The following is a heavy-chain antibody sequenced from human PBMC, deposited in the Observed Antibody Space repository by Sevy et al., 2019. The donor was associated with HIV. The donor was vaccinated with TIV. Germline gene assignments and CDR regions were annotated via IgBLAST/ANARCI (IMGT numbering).Heavy chain of an antibody. Sequence: SETLSLTCAVYGGSFSGYYWSWIRQPPGKGLEWIGQINHSGGTNYNPSLKSRVTISVDTSKNQFSLKLSSVTAADTAVYYCARHCSGTSCSHAFDIWGQGTMVTVSS. J-gene: IGHJ3*02. V-gene: IGHV4-34*01. D-gene: IGHD2-2*01. CDR1: GGSFSGYY. CDR3: ARHCSGTSCSHAFDI. CDR2: INHSGGT.